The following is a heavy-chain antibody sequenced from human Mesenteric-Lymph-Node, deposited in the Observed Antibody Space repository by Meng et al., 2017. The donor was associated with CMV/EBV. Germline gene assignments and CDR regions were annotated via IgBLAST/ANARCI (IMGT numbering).Heavy chain of an antibody. CDR2: ISGSSSYI. CDR1: GFPFNSYT. D-gene: IGHD3-10*01. V-gene: IGHV3-21*01. J-gene: IGHJ4*02. CDR3: ARVVIGEVDYYFDY. Sequence: GESLKISCAASGFPFNSYTFNWVRQAPGRGLEWVASISGSSSYIYYADSVKGRFTISRDNAKNSLYLQMNSLRAEDTAVYYCARVVIGEVDYYFDYWGQGTLVTVSS.